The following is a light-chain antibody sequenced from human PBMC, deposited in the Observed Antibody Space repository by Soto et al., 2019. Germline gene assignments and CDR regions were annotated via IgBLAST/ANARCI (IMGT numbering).Light chain of an antibody. Sequence: QSALTQPPSASGSPGQSVTISCTGTSSDVGKYDYVSWFQHHPGKAPKLIIYEVSKRPSGVPDRFSGSKAGNTASLTISGLQAEDEADYYCNSYTSTTTLYVFGTGTKLTVL. CDR1: SSDVGKYDY. V-gene: IGLV2-8*01. J-gene: IGLJ1*01. CDR3: NSYTSTTTLYV. CDR2: EVS.